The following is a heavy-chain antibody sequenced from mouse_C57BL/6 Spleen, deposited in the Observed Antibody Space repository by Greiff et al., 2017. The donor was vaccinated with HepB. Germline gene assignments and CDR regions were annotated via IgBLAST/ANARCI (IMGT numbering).Heavy chain of an antibody. D-gene: IGHD1-1*01. J-gene: IGHJ4*01. CDR3: ARSTTVVATDAMDY. CDR2: INPYNGGT. Sequence: VQLQQSGPVLVKPGASVKMSCKASGYTFTDYYMNWVKQSHGKSLEWIGVINPYNGGTSYNQKFKGKATLTVDNSSSTAYMELNSLTSEDSAVYYCARSTTVVATDAMDYCGQGTSVTVSS. CDR1: GYTFTDYY. V-gene: IGHV1-19*01.